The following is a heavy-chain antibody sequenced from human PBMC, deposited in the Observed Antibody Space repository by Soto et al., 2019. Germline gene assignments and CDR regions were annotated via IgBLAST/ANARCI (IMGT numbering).Heavy chain of an antibody. Sequence: QVQLVQSGAEAKKPGSSVKVSCKASGGTFSSYAISWVRQAPGQGLEWMGGIIPIFGTANYAQKFQGRVKITADESKSTAYMELSSLRSGDTGVYYCARGSHDFWSGFGSGMEVWGPGTTVTVSS. CDR3: ARGSHDFWSGFGSGMEV. J-gene: IGHJ6*02. V-gene: IGHV1-69*01. D-gene: IGHD3-3*01. CDR2: IIPIFGTA. CDR1: GGTFSSYA.